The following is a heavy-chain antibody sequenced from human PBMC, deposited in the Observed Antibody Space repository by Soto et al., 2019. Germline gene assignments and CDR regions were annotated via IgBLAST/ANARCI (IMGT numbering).Heavy chain of an antibody. J-gene: IGHJ5*02. CDR1: GYTFTSYG. CDR2: ISAYNGNT. D-gene: IGHD3-9*01. Sequence: GASVKVSCKASGYTFTSYGISWVRQAPGQGLEWMGWISAYNGNTNYAQKLQGRVTMTTDTSTSTAYMELRSLRSDDTAVYYCARDQVLRYFDWSRRVGWFDPWGQGTLVTVSS. CDR3: ARDQVLRYFDWSRRVGWFDP. V-gene: IGHV1-18*01.